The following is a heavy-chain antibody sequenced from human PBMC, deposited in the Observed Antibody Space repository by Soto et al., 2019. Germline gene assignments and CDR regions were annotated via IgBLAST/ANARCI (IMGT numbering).Heavy chain of an antibody. V-gene: IGHV5-51*01. J-gene: IGHJ6*02. CDR2: IYPGDSDT. D-gene: IGHD7-27*01. Sequence: GEFLMICFQCSGYSFTSYWIGWVLQMPGKGLEWMGIIYPGDSDTRYSPSFQGQVTISADKSISTAYLQWSSLKASDTAMYYCARLNWAYGMDVWGQGTTVTVSS. CDR1: GYSFTSYW. CDR3: ARLNWAYGMDV.